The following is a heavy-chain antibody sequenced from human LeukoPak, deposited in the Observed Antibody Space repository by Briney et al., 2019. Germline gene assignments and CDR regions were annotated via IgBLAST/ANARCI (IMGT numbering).Heavy chain of an antibody. D-gene: IGHD2-2*01. CDR1: GGSISSSSCY. CDR2: IYYSGST. J-gene: IGHJ4*02. V-gene: IGHV4-39*01. Sequence: PSETLSLTCTVSGGSISSSSCYWGWIRQPPGKGLEWIGSIYYSGSTYYNPSLKSRVTISVDTSKNQFSLKLSSVTAADTAVYYCARQEEVVVPAAIDYWGQGTLLTVSS. CDR3: ARQEEVVVPAAIDY.